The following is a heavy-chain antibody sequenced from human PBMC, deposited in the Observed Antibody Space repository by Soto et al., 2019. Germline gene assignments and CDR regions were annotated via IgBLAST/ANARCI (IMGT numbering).Heavy chain of an antibody. CDR2: IFYTGST. Sequence: PSETLSLTCTVSGGSVDSNRYYWAWIRQPPGKGLEWIGSIFYTGSTYYSPSLKSRVTISVDTSKNQFSLKLSSVTAADTAVYYCARDPLLWGQGTLVTVSS. D-gene: IGHD2-21*01. J-gene: IGHJ4*02. CDR1: GGSVDSNRYY. V-gene: IGHV4-39*07. CDR3: ARDPLL.